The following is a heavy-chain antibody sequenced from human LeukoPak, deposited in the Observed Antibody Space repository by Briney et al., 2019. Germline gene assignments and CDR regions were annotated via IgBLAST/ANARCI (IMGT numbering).Heavy chain of an antibody. CDR1: GFTFSNYA. J-gene: IGHJ4*02. V-gene: IGHV3-23*01. CDR2: ISGSGGST. Sequence: GGSLRLSCAASGFTFSNYAMSWVRQTPGKGLEWVSAISGSGGSTYYADSVKGRFTISRDNSKNTLYLLMNSLRAEDTAVYYCAKFLTNYGDYRGPDYWGQGTLVTVSS. CDR3: AKFLTNYGDYRGPDY. D-gene: IGHD4-17*01.